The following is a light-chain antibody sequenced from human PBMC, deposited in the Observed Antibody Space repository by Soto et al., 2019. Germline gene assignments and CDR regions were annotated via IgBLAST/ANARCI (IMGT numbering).Light chain of an antibody. CDR2: GAS. Sequence: EIVLTQSPGTLSVSPGERATLSCRDSQTISNNYLAWYQQKPGQAPRLLIYGASSRATGIPDRFSGSGSATDFTLTIRRLEPEDYAVYYSQQYDSSFTFGHGTKVDIK. CDR3: QQYDSSFT. V-gene: IGKV3-20*01. J-gene: IGKJ3*01. CDR1: QTISNNY.